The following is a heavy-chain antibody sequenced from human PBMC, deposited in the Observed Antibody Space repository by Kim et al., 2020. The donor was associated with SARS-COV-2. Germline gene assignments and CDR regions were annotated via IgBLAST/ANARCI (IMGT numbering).Heavy chain of an antibody. J-gene: IGHJ4*02. D-gene: IGHD3-3*02. CDR3: ASAGKLGYYCDF. Sequence: YNPSLESRVTISVETSKKQFSLNLSSVTATDTAVYYCASAGKLGYYCDFWGQGALVTVSS. V-gene: IGHV4-39*01.